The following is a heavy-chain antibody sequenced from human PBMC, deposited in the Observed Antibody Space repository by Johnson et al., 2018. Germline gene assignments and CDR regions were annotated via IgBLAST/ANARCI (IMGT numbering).Heavy chain of an antibody. D-gene: IGHD1-26*01. J-gene: IGHJ3*02. V-gene: IGHV3-30*03. Sequence: QVQLLESGGGVVQPGRSXRLSCAASGFTFSSYGMHWVRQAPGKGLEWVAVISYDGSNKYYADSVKGRFTISRDNSKNTLYLQMNSLRAEDTAVYYCARDGGSGSFDAFDIWGQGTMVTVSS. CDR3: ARDGGSGSFDAFDI. CDR1: GFTFSSYG. CDR2: ISYDGSNK.